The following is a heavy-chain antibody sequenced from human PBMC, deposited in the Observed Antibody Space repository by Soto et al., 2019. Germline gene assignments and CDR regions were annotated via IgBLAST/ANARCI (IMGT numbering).Heavy chain of an antibody. Sequence: QVQLQESGPGLVKPSETLSLTCTVSGGSISNGYYYWSWVRQNPGKGLEWIGHIYHSGRTYYNPSHKSRVTISVDTSKNQFSLNLSSVTAADTAVYYCARWVEVSLDYFDSWGQGTPVTVSS. CDR2: IYHSGRT. J-gene: IGHJ4*02. D-gene: IGHD2-15*01. CDR1: GGSISNGYYY. CDR3: ARWVEVSLDYFDS. V-gene: IGHV4-31*03.